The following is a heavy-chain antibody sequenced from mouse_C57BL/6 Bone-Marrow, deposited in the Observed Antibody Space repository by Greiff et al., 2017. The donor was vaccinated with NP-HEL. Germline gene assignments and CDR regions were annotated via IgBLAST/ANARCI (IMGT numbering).Heavy chain of an antibody. Sequence: EVKLMESGPGLAKPSQTLSLTCSVTGYSITSDYWNWIRKFPGHKLEYMGYISYSGSTYYNPSLKSRISITRDTSKNQYYLQLNSVTTEDTATYYCASSTMVTTYWYFDVWGTGTTVTVSS. V-gene: IGHV3-8*01. CDR3: ASSTMVTTYWYFDV. CDR2: ISYSGST. D-gene: IGHD2-2*01. J-gene: IGHJ1*03. CDR1: GYSITSDY.